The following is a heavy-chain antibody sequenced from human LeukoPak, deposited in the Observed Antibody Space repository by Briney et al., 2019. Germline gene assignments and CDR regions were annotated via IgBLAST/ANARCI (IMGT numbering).Heavy chain of an antibody. CDR1: GFTFSSYA. CDR3: ASISIAAAGTPPDY. V-gene: IGHV3-30-3*01. CDR2: ISYDGSNK. J-gene: IGHJ4*02. Sequence: PGGSLRLSCAASGFTFSSYAMHWVRQAPGKGLEWVAVISYDGSNKYYADSVKGRFTISRDNSKNTLYLQMNSLRAEDTAVYYCASISIAAAGTPPDYWGQGTLVTVSS. D-gene: IGHD6-13*01.